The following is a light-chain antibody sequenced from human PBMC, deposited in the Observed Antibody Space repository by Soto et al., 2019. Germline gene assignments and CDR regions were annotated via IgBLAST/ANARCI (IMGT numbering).Light chain of an antibody. Sequence: VFTHAPFTRYLSPWEGASLSFRASQTVRNNYLAWYQQKPGQAPRLLIYDASSRATGIPDRFSGSGSGTDFTLTISRLEPEDFAVYYCQQYGSSGTFGQGTKVDIK. V-gene: IGKV3-20*01. CDR3: QQYGSSGT. CDR1: QTVRNNY. CDR2: DAS. J-gene: IGKJ1*01.